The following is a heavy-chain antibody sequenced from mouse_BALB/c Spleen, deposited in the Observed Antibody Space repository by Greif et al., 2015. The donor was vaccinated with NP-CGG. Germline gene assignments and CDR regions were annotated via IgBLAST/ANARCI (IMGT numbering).Heavy chain of an antibody. CDR3: AKEEILRIDY. CDR2: INPSTGYT. J-gene: IGHJ2*01. D-gene: IGHD1-1*01. V-gene: IGHV1-7*01. CDR1: GYTFTSYW. Sequence: VQLQESGAELAKPGASVKMSCKASGYTFTSYWMHWVKQRPGQGLEWIGYINPSTGYTEYNQKFKDKATLTADKSSSTAYMQLSSLTSEDSAVYYCAKEEILRIDYWGQGTTLTVSS.